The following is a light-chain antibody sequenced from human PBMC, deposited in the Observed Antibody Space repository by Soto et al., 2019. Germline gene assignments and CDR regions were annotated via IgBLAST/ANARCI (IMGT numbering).Light chain of an antibody. Sequence: EIVLTQSPGTLSLSPGERATLSCSASQSVSSSYLAWYQQKPGQAPRLLIYGASSRATGIPDRFSGSGSGTDFNLTISRLETEDFAVYYCQQYGSSQITFGQGTRLEIK. J-gene: IGKJ5*01. CDR1: QSVSSSY. V-gene: IGKV3-20*01. CDR2: GAS. CDR3: QQYGSSQIT.